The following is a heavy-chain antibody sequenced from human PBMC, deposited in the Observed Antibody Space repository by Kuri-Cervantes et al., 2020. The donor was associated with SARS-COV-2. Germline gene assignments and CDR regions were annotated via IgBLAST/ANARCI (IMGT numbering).Heavy chain of an antibody. D-gene: IGHD3-16*01. CDR1: GGSISSSNW. Sequence: SQTLSLTCAVSGGSISSSNWWRWVRQPPGKGLEWIGEIYHSGSTNYNPSLKSRVTISVDKSKNQFSLKLSSVTAADTAVYYCARLPFTYDYVWGRTIIDYWGQGTLVTVSS. CDR3: ARLPFTYDYVWGRTIIDY. CDR2: IYHSGST. V-gene: IGHV4-4*02. J-gene: IGHJ4*02.